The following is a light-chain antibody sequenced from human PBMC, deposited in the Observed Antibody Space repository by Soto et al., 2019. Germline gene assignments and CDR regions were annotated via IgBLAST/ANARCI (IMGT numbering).Light chain of an antibody. J-gene: IGLJ1*01. CDR3: SSYTSSSTRV. CDR1: SGDVGGYNY. CDR2: DVS. V-gene: IGLV2-14*01. Sequence: SVLTXPASVSGSLGQSIAISYTGTSGDVGGYNYVSWYQQHPGKAPKLMIYDVSNRPSGVSNRFSGSKSGNTASLTISGLQAEDEADYYCSSYTSSSTRVFGTGTKVTGL.